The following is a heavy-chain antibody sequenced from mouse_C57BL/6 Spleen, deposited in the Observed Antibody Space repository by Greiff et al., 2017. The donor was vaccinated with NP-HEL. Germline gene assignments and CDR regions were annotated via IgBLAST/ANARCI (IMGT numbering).Heavy chain of an antibody. CDR2: IYPGDGDT. Sequence: QVQLQQSGPELVKPGASVKISCKASGYAFSSSWMNWVKQRPGKGLEWIGRIYPGDGDTNYNGKFKGKATLTADKSSSTAYMQLSSLTSEDSAVYYCARSLSYGSSHYYAMDYWGQGTSVTVSS. V-gene: IGHV1-82*01. D-gene: IGHD1-1*01. CDR3: ARSLSYGSSHYYAMDY. CDR1: GYAFSSSW. J-gene: IGHJ4*01.